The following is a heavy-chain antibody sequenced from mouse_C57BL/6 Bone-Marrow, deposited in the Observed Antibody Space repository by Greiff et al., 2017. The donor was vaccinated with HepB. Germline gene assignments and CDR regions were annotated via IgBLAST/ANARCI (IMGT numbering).Heavy chain of an antibody. CDR2: IDPSDSYT. Sequence: VQLQQPGAELVRPGTSVKLSCKASGYTFTSYWMHWVKQRPGQGLEWIGVIDPSDSYTNYNQKFKGKATLTVDTSSSTAYMQLSSLTSEDSAVYYCARRRGLWFDYWGQGTTLTVSS. V-gene: IGHV1-59*01. CDR3: ARRRGLWFDY. D-gene: IGHD2-2*01. J-gene: IGHJ2*01. CDR1: GYTFTSYW.